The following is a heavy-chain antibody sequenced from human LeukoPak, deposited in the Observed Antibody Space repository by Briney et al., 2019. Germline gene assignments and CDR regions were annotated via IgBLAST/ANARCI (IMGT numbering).Heavy chain of an antibody. CDR2: IYSGGST. D-gene: IGHD4-17*01. J-gene: IGHJ4*02. CDR1: GFTFSSYA. CDR3: ARESMTTVTTHAFDI. V-gene: IGHV3-53*01. Sequence: GGSLRLSCAASGFTFSSYAMSWVRQAPGKGLEWVSVIYSGGSTYYADSVKGRFTISRDNSKNTLYLQMNSLRAEDTAVYYCARESMTTVTTHAFDIWGQGTLVTVSS.